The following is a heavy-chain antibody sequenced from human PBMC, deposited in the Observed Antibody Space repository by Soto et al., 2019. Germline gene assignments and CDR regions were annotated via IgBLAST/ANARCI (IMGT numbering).Heavy chain of an antibody. D-gene: IGHD2-15*01. Sequence: QVQLVQSGAEVKKPGSSVKVSCKASGGTFSSYAISWVRQAPGQGLEWMGGIIPIFGTANYAQKFQGRVTITADESTSTAYMELSSLRSEDTAVYYCARSGDIVVVVAARPDAFDIWGQGTMVTVSS. J-gene: IGHJ3*02. V-gene: IGHV1-69*12. CDR2: IIPIFGTA. CDR1: GGTFSSYA. CDR3: ARSGDIVVVVAARPDAFDI.